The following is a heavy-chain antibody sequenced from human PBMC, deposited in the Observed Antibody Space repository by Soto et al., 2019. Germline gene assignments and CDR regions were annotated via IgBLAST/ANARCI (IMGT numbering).Heavy chain of an antibody. CDR2: IIPIFGTA. J-gene: IGHJ4*02. Sequence: GASVKVSCKASGGTFSSYAISWVRQAPGQGLEWMGGIIPIFGTANYAQKFQGRVTITADESTSTAYMELSSLRSEDTAAYYCARVGIGDYPTLFDYWGQGTLVTVSS. V-gene: IGHV1-69*13. CDR1: GGTFSSYA. CDR3: ARVGIGDYPTLFDY. D-gene: IGHD4-17*01.